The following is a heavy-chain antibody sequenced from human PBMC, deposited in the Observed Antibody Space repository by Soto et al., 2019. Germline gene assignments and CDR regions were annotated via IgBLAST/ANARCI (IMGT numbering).Heavy chain of an antibody. CDR2: IWYDGSNK. CDR1: GFTFSSYG. V-gene: IGHV3-33*01. J-gene: IGHJ6*02. Sequence: QVQLVESGGGVVQPGRSLRLSCAASGFTFSSYGMHWVRQAPGKGLEWVAVIWYDGSNKYYADSVKGRFTISRDNSKNTLYLQMNSLRAEDTAVYYCARDRSYGMDVWGQGTTVTASS. CDR3: ARDRSYGMDV.